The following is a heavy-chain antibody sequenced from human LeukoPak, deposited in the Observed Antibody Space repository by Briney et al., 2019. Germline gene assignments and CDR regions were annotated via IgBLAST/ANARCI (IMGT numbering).Heavy chain of an antibody. J-gene: IGHJ4*02. Sequence: GGSLRLSCAASGFTFSTYGMSWVRQAPGKGLEWVSTISSGGAATYYADSVKGRFTISRDNSKNTLYLQMNSLRAEDTATYCCAKSPIRNYADPKTDYWAQGTLVTVSS. D-gene: IGHD4-17*01. CDR1: GFTFSTYG. CDR2: ISSGGAAT. V-gene: IGHV3-23*01. CDR3: AKSPIRNYADPKTDY.